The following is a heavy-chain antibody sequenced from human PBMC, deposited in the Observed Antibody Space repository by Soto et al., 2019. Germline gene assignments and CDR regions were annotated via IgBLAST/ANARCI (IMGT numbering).Heavy chain of an antibody. J-gene: IGHJ5*02. D-gene: IGHD4-17*01. CDR3: TKAYGQGYLVS. CDR1: SSADDDYA. V-gene: IGHV3-9*01. CDR2: ISWKSGRI. Sequence: HTAAAASSADDDYARTFDQQGPGKGLEWVSGISWKSGRIAYADSVKGRFTISRGNAKNSLYLQMNSLRAEDTVFYSCTKAYGQGYLVSWGPGILVTV.